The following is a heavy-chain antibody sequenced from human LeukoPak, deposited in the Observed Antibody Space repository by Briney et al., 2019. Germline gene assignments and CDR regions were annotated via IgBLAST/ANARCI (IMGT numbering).Heavy chain of an antibody. Sequence: EASVKVSCKASGYTFTSYGISWVRQAPGQGLEWMGGIIPIFGTANYAQKFQGRVTITADESTSTAYMELSSLRSEDTAVYYCAREPLYCSGGSCYYYYGMDVWGQGTTATVSS. J-gene: IGHJ6*02. CDR1: GYTFTSYG. V-gene: IGHV1-69*13. CDR2: IIPIFGTA. D-gene: IGHD2-15*01. CDR3: AREPLYCSGGSCYYYYGMDV.